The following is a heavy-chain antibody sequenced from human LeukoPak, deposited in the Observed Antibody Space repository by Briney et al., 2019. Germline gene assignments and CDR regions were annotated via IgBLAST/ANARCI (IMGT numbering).Heavy chain of an antibody. CDR3: ARANFLYCSSTTCLSDY. CDR2: INPNDGDT. J-gene: IGHJ4*02. V-gene: IGHV1-2*02. Sequence: ASVKVSCKASGYTFTDYYMHWVRQAPGQGFEWMGWINPNDGDTNYAQKVQGRVTMTRDTSIRTAHMEVSRLRSDDTAVYYCARANFLYCSSTTCLSDYWGQGTLVTVSS. D-gene: IGHD2-2*01. CDR1: GYTFTDYY.